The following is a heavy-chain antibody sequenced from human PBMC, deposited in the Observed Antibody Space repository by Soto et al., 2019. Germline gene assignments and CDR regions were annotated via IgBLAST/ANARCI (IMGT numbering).Heavy chain of an antibody. D-gene: IGHD5-18*01. J-gene: IGHJ6*02. V-gene: IGHV1-69*01. CDR2: IIPIFGTA. CDR3: ARVEGGYSYGVYFYYGMDV. Sequence: QVQLVQSGAEVKKPGSSVKVSCKASGGTFSSYAISWVRQAPGQGLEWMGGIIPIFGTANYAQKFQGRVTITADESTSTAYMELSSLRSEDTAVYYCARVEGGYSYGVYFYYGMDVWGLGTTVTVSS. CDR1: GGTFSSYA.